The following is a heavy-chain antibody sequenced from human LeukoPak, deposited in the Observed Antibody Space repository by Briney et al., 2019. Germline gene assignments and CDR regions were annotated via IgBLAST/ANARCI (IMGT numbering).Heavy chain of an antibody. D-gene: IGHD3-3*01. Sequence: PSETLSLTCTVSGGSISSSSYYWGWIRQPPGKGLEWIGSIYYSGSTYYNPSLKGRVTISVDTSKNQFSLKLSSVTAADTAVYYCATVPTIFGVVSDYWGQGTLVTVSS. J-gene: IGHJ4*02. V-gene: IGHV4-39*01. CDR3: ATVPTIFGVVSDY. CDR1: GGSISSSSYY. CDR2: IYYSGST.